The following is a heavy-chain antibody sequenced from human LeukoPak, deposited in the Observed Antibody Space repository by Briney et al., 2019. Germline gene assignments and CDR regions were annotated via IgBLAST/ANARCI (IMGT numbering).Heavy chain of an antibody. V-gene: IGHV3-30*02. CDR2: IPYDGSNK. D-gene: IGHD3-10*01. Sequence: PGGSLRLSCAASRFTFSSYGMHWVRQAPGKGLEWVAFIPYDGSNKYYADSVKGRFTVSRDNSKNTLYLQMNSLRAEDTAVYYCAKALLPTSGAFDIWGQGTMVTVSS. CDR1: RFTFSSYG. J-gene: IGHJ3*02. CDR3: AKALLPTSGAFDI.